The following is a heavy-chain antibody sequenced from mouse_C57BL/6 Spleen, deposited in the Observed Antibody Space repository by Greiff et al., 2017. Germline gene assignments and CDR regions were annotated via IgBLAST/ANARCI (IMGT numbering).Heavy chain of an antibody. CDR3: ARPEDDGAIDY. Sequence: EVKLQESGGGLVQPGGSLKLSCAASGLAFSRSWMSWVRRAPGPGLEWIGEINPDSSTINSAPSLTDKFIISTVNANKTQYLQMSKVRSEDTALYYCARPEDDGAIDYWGQGTSVTVSS. V-gene: IGHV4-1*01. J-gene: IGHJ4*01. CDR1: GLAFSRSW. D-gene: IGHD1-2*01. CDR2: INPDSSTI.